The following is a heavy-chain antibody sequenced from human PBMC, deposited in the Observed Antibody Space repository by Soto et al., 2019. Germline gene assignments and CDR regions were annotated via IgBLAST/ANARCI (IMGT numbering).Heavy chain of an antibody. CDR2: IYYSGST. CDR3: ASKPNSRYYFDY. Sequence: QMQLQESGPGLVKPSDTLSLTCAVSGYSISSSNWWGWIRQPPGKGLEWIGYIYYSGSTYYTPSLKSRVTISVDTSNNQCSLRLNSVTAVDTAVYYCASKPNSRYYFDYWGQGTLVTVSS. D-gene: IGHD5-18*01. V-gene: IGHV4-28*01. CDR1: GYSISSSNW. J-gene: IGHJ4*02.